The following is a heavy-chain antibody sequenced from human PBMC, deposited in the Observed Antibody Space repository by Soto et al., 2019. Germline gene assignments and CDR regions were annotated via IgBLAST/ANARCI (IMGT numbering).Heavy chain of an antibody. CDR1: GFTFSNYA. V-gene: IGHV3-23*01. J-gene: IGHJ4*02. CDR3: AKGGAGGYQMPRCLDS. Sequence: GGSLRLSCAASGFTFSNYAMSWVRQAPGKGLEWVSGISGSGASTYYRDSVRGRFTISKDESKHTLSLQMNSLRAEDTALYYCAKGGAGGYQMPRCLDSWCQGPLVTVSS. CDR2: ISGSGAST. D-gene: IGHD2-2*01.